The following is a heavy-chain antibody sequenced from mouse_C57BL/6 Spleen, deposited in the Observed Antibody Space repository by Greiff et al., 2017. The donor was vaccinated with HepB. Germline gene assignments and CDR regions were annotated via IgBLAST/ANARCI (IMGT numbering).Heavy chain of an antibody. D-gene: IGHD2-2*01. CDR3: ARSGYDSWFAY. Sequence: QVQLQQPGAELVKPGASVKLSCKASGYTFTSYWMQWVKQRPGQGLEWIGEIDPSDSYTNYNQKFKGKATLTVDTSSSTAYMQLSSLTSGDSAVYYCARSGYDSWFAYWGQGTLVTVSA. J-gene: IGHJ3*01. V-gene: IGHV1-50*01. CDR1: GYTFTSYW. CDR2: IDPSDSYT.